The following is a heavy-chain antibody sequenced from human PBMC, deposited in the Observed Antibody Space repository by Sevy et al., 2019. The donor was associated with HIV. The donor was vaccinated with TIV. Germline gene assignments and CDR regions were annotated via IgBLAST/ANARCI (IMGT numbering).Heavy chain of an antibody. D-gene: IGHD2-21*02. CDR3: ARERPLWSGGDWGDAFDI. CDR1: GGSISSGDYY. CDR2: IYYSGST. J-gene: IGHJ3*02. Sequence: SETLSLTCTVSGGSISSGDYYWSWIRQPPGKGLEWIGYIYYSGSTYYIPSLKSRVTISVDTSKNQFSLKLSSVTAADTAVYYCARERPLWSGGDWGDAFDIWGQGTMVTVSS. V-gene: IGHV4-30-4*01.